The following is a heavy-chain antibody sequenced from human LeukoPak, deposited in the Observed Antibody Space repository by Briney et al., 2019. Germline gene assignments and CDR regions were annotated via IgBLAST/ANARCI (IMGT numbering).Heavy chain of an antibody. Sequence: GGSLRLSCAASGFTFSSYEMNWVRQAPGKGLEWVSYISTSGSTKCYADSVKGRFTISRDNAKNSVYLQMNSLRAEDTAVYYCARRGYDPWDLDYWGQGTLVTVSS. CDR3: ARRGYDPWDLDY. CDR2: ISTSGSTK. D-gene: IGHD5-12*01. J-gene: IGHJ4*02. V-gene: IGHV3-48*03. CDR1: GFTFSSYE.